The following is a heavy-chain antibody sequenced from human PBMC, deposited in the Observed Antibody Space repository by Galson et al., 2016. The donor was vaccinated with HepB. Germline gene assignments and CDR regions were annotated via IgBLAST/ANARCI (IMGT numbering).Heavy chain of an antibody. J-gene: IGHJ4*02. CDR1: GYTFTING. D-gene: IGHD6-13*01. CDR3: ARDRDAALDS. CDR2: ISAYSGNT. Sequence: SVKVSCKASGYTFTINGISWVRQAPGQGLEWMGWISAYSGNTNYAQKFQGRVTLTKDTSASTVYMELRSLRSDDTAMYYCARDRDAALDSWGQGTLVAVSS. V-gene: IGHV1-18*01.